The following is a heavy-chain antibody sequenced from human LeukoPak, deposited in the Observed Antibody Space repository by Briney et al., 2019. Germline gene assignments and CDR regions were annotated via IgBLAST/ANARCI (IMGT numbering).Heavy chain of an antibody. J-gene: IGHJ4*02. Sequence: GWSLRLSCAASGFTFDDYAMHWVRQAPGKGLEWVSGINWNGGFITYADSVKGRFTISRDGAKNSLYLQMNSLRAEDTAVYYCATIVGATGNYWGQGTLVTVSS. CDR1: GFTFDDYA. CDR2: INWNGGFI. CDR3: ATIVGATGNY. V-gene: IGHV3-9*01. D-gene: IGHD1-26*01.